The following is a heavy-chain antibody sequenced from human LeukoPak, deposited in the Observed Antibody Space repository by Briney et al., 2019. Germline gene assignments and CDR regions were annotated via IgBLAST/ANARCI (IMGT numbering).Heavy chain of an antibody. Sequence: GASVKVSCKASGYTFTGYYMHWVRQAPGQGLEWMGRINPNSGGTNYAQKFQGRVTMTRDTSISTAYMELSRLRSDDTAVYYCARGPNPPTPKYSGSYFDYWGQGTLATVSS. CDR2: INPNSGGT. CDR3: ARGPNPPTPKYSGSYFDY. J-gene: IGHJ4*02. CDR1: GYTFTGYY. D-gene: IGHD1-26*01. V-gene: IGHV1-2*06.